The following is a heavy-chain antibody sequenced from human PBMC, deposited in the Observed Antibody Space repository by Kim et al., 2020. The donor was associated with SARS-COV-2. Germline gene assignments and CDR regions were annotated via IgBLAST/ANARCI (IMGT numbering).Heavy chain of an antibody. D-gene: IGHD3-10*01. J-gene: IGHJ4*02. CDR3: TTDIWFGEVSGGDY. V-gene: IGHV3-15*01. Sequence: AAPVKGRFTISREDSKNPQYLQMSSLKTEDTAVYYCTTDIWFGEVSGGDYWGQGTLVTVSS.